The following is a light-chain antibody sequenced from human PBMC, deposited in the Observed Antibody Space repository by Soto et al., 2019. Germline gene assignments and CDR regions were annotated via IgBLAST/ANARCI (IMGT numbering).Light chain of an antibody. Sequence: EVVLTQSPATLSLSPGDRATLSCRASQSVNNFLAWYQQKPGQTPRLLIYDASKRATGIPGRFSGSGSGTDFTLTISSLEPEDFAVYYCQQGGNWPLTFGQGTRLEIK. CDR3: QQGGNWPLT. CDR1: QSVNNF. V-gene: IGKV3-11*01. J-gene: IGKJ5*01. CDR2: DAS.